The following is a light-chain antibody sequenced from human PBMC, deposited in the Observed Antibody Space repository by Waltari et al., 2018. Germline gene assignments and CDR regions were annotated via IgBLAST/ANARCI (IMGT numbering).Light chain of an antibody. V-gene: IGKV1-13*02. CDR3: QQFQSYPIT. J-gene: IGKJ5*01. CDR1: RAFTSA. Sequence: AVQLTQSPSSLSASVGDRVTISCRSSRAFTSALAWYQQRPGNPPNLLILDASILASGIPPRFSVSGSETDFTLTISSLQPEDSATYYCQQFQSYPITFGQGTRLEIK. CDR2: DAS.